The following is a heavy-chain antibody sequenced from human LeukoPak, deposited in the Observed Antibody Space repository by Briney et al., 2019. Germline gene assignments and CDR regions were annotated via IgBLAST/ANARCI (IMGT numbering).Heavy chain of an antibody. J-gene: IGHJ4*02. CDR1: AGSISTYY. Sequence: PSETLSLTCTVSAGSISTYYWSWIRQPPGKGLEWIGYIYYSGSTNYNPSLKSRVTISVDTSKNQFSLKLSSVTAADTAVYYCARDLDGYSYSFDYWGQGTLVTVSS. CDR2: IYYSGST. CDR3: ARDLDGYSYSFDY. V-gene: IGHV4-59*01. D-gene: IGHD5-24*01.